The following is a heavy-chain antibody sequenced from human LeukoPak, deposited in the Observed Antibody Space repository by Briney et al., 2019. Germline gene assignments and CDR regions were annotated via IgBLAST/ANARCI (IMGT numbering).Heavy chain of an antibody. J-gene: IGHJ3*02. CDR1: GFTFSSYW. CDR2: IKQDGSEK. CDR3: ARDLTRGDYVWGSYRSDAFDI. Sequence: PGGSLRLSCAASGFTFSSYWMSWVRQAPGKGLEWVANIKQDGSEKYYVDSVKGRFTISRDNAKNSLYLQMNSLRAEDTAVYYCARDLTRGDYVWGSYRSDAFDIWGQGTMVTVSS. V-gene: IGHV3-7*01. D-gene: IGHD3-16*02.